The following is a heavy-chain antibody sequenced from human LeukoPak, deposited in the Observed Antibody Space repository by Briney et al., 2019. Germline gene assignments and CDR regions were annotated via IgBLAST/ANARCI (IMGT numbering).Heavy chain of an antibody. V-gene: IGHV3-66*01. CDR1: GFTVSSNY. Sequence: GGSLRLSCAASGFTVSSNYMSWVRQAPGKGLEWVSVTYSGGSTCYADSVKGRFTISRDNSKNTLYLQMNSLRAEDTAVYYCARDENDSSGWYGDWGQGTLVTVSS. CDR2: TYSGGST. J-gene: IGHJ4*02. D-gene: IGHD6-19*01. CDR3: ARDENDSSGWYGD.